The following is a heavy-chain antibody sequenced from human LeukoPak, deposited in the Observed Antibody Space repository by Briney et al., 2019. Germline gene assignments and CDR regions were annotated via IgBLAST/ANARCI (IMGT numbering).Heavy chain of an antibody. D-gene: IGHD3-10*01. CDR1: GFTFSYYS. CDR2: ISSSSSTI. CDR3: AKYPLYGSGVKGFDP. Sequence: GGSLRLSCAASGFTFSYYSMNWVRQAPGKGLECVSYISSSSSTIYYADSVKGRFTISRDNAKNSLYLQMNSLRAEDTAVYYCAKYPLYGSGVKGFDPWGQGTLVTVSS. J-gene: IGHJ5*02. V-gene: IGHV3-48*04.